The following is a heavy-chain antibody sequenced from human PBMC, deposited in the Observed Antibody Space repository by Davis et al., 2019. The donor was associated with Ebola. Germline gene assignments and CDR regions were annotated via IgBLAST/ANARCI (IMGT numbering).Heavy chain of an antibody. CDR1: GGSFSGYY. J-gene: IGHJ5*02. V-gene: IGHV4-34*01. D-gene: IGHD6-13*01. CDR2: INHSGST. Sequence: SETLSLTCAVYGGSFSGYYWSWIRQPPGKGLEWIGEINHSGSTNYNPSLKSRVTISVETSKNQFSLKLSSVTAADTAVYYCARYRPSFSSSWPNNWFDPWGQGTLVTVSS. CDR3: ARYRPSFSSSWPNNWFDP.